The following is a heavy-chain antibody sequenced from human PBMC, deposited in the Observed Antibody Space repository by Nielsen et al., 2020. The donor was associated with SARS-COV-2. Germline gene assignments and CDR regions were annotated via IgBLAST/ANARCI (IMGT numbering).Heavy chain of an antibody. CDR2: INHSGST. V-gene: IGHV4-34*01. Sequence: RQAPGKGLEWIGEINHSGSTNYNPSLKSRVTISVDTSKNQFSLKLSSVTAADTAVYYCARSVYGSGSYYTAYGMDVWGQGTTVTVSS. D-gene: IGHD3-10*01. J-gene: IGHJ6*02. CDR3: ARSVYGSGSYYTAYGMDV.